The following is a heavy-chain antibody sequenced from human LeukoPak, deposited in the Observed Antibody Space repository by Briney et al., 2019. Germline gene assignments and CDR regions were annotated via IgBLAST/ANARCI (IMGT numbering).Heavy chain of an antibody. CDR3: AKDRGIAAADRYYYYGMDV. V-gene: IGHV3-9*01. J-gene: IGHJ6*02. Sequence: PGGSLRLFCAASGFTFDDYAMHWLRQAPGKGLEGVSGISRNSGSIGYADSVKGRFTISRDNAKNSLYLQMNSLRAEDTALYYCAKDRGIAAADRYYYYGMDVWGQGTTVTVSS. D-gene: IGHD6-13*01. CDR2: ISRNSGSI. CDR1: GFTFDDYA.